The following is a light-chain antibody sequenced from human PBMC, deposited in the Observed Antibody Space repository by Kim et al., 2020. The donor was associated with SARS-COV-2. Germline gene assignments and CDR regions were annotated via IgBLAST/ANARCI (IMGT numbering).Light chain of an antibody. CDR1: TSNIGKTY. CDR2: GNN. CDR3: AAWDDTLSARV. J-gene: IGLJ3*02. V-gene: IGLV1-47*02. Sequence: GRSVTISCSGKTSNIGKTYVYWYQQLPGTAPRLLIYGNNQRPSGVPDRFSGSKSGTSASLAISGLRSEDEADYYCAAWDDTLSARVFGGGTQLTVL.